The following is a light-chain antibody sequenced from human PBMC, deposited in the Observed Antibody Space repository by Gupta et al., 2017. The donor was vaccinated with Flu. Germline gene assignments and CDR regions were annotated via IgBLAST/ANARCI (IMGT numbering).Light chain of an antibody. CDR3: RQCEHCPWT. J-gene: IGKJ1*01. CDR1: ECLVCNDRSTD. Sequence: VPLGQPASGSSRSSECLVCNDRSTDLHWFQLRPGQSPRRLIYQVSHRESGVPDRFSGSGSGTDFTLKISRVEAEDVGVYYCRQCEHCPWTFGQGTKVEIK. CDR2: QVS. V-gene: IGKV2-30*01.